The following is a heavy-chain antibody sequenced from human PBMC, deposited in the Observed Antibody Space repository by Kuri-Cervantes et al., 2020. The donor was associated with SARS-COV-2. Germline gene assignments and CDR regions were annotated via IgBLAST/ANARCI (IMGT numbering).Heavy chain of an antibody. CDR3: ATRIAARPVGLEGYDWYFDL. Sequence: SETLSLTCTVFGGSISATNHYWSWIRQPPGKGLEWIGEINHSGSTNYNPSLKSRVTISVDTSKNQFSLKLSSVTAADTAVYYCATRIAARPVGLEGYDWYFDLWGRGTLVTVSS. CDR1: GGSISATNHY. D-gene: IGHD6-6*01. V-gene: IGHV4-34*01. CDR2: INHSGST. J-gene: IGHJ2*01.